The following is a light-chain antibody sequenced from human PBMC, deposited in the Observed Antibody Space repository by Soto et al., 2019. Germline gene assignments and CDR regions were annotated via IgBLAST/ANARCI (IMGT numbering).Light chain of an antibody. CDR3: QQCDNWPRT. CDR1: QSVGNN. CDR2: GSS. J-gene: IGKJ1*01. V-gene: IGKV3-15*01. Sequence: EIVMTQSPATLSVSPGESATLSCRASQSVGNNLAWYQQRPGQPPRLLIHGSSTRATGIPARFSGSGSGTEFTLTISSLQSEDFAVYYCQQCDNWPRTFGQGTKVDIK.